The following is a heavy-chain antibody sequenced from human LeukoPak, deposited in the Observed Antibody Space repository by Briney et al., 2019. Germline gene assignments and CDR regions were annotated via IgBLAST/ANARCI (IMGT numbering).Heavy chain of an antibody. V-gene: IGHV3-48*03. CDR1: GFTFSQKD. Sequence: GGSLRLSCAASGFTFSQKDMNWVRQAPGKGLEWVSYITSSGGTIYYAGSVKGRFTISRDNAENSLFLQMNGLRAEDTAVYYCASQDRQLGAYFDYWGQGSLVTVAS. J-gene: IGHJ4*02. CDR2: ITSSGGTI. D-gene: IGHD1-1*01. CDR3: ASQDRQLGAYFDY.